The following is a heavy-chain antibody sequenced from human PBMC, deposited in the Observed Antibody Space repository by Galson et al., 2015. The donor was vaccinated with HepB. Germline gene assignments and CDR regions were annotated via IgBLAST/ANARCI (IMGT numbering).Heavy chain of an antibody. V-gene: IGHV3-33*01. J-gene: IGHJ4*02. D-gene: IGHD1-7*01. CDR1: GFTFNRFG. CDR2: TWYDGSEK. Sequence: SLRLSCAAPGFTFNRFGMHWVRQAPGKGLEWVAVTWYDGSEKYYASSVKGRFSISRDNSRNTLYLQMNSLRAEDTAIYYCARDLALGTTIISDYWGQGTLVTVSS. CDR3: ARDLALGTTIISDY.